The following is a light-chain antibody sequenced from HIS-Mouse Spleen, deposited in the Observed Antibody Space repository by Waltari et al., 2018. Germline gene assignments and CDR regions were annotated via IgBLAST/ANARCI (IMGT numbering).Light chain of an antibody. CDR3: QQLNNYPPT. Sequence: DIQLTQSPSFLSASVGDRVTITCRASQGISSYLAWYQQKPGKAPKLLIYAAPTLQSGVPSRFSGSGSGTEFTLTISSLQPEDFATYYCQQLNNYPPTFGQGTKVEIK. V-gene: IGKV1-9*01. CDR2: AAP. CDR1: QGISSY. J-gene: IGKJ1*01.